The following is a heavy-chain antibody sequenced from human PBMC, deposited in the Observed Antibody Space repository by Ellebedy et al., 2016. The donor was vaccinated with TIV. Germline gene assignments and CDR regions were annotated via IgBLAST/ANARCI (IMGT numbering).Heavy chain of an antibody. CDR3: ARTAYYGMDV. J-gene: IGHJ6*02. CDR2: INPNSGGT. V-gene: IGHV1-2*02. CDR1: GYTFTGYY. Sequence: AASVKVSCKASGYTFTGYYIHWVRQAPGQGLEWMGWINPNSGGTNYAQKFQGRVTMTRDTSITTVYMELSRLRSDDTAVYYCARTAYYGMDVWGQGTTVTVSS.